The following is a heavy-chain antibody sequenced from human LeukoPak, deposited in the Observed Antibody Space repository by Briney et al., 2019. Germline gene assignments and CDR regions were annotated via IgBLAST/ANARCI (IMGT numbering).Heavy chain of an antibody. V-gene: IGHV4-61*08. CDR3: ARDLGHVDTAMVTTPRGWFDP. J-gene: IGHJ5*02. D-gene: IGHD5-18*01. Sequence: SETLSLTCTVSGGSISSGGYYWSWIRQPPGKGLEWIGYIYYSGSTNYNPSLKSRVTISVDTSKNQFSLKLSSVTAADTAVYYCARDLGHVDTAMVTTPRGWFDPWGQGTLVTVSS. CDR1: GGSISSGGYY. CDR2: IYYSGST.